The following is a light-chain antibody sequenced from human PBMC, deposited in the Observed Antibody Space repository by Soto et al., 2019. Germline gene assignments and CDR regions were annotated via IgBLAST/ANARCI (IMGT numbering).Light chain of an antibody. CDR1: QSVSDY. CDR3: QQRSNWPLT. V-gene: IGKV3-11*01. Sequence: EIVLTQSPATLSLSPGERAALSCSASQSVSDYLAWYQQKPGQAPRLLIFDTSNRATGIPARFSGSGSGTDCTLTISSLEPEDFAVYYCQQRSNWPLTFGGGTKVEIK. CDR2: DTS. J-gene: IGKJ4*01.